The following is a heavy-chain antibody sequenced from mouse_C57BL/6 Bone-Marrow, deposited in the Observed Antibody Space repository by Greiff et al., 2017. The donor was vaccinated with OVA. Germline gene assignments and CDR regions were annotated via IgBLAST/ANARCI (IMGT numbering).Heavy chain of an antibody. V-gene: IGHV5-6*02. CDR3: ARRACGNLYYFED. J-gene: IGHJ2*01. D-gene: IGHD1-1*01. CDR1: GFTFSSYG. CDR2: ISSGGSYT. Sequence: EVKLMESGGDLVKPGGSLKLSCAASGFTFSSYGMHWVRQTPDKRLEWVATISSGGSYTYYPDSVKGRFTISKDNAKNTLYLQMSSLKSEDTAMYYCARRACGNLYYFEDWGKGTTLTVSS.